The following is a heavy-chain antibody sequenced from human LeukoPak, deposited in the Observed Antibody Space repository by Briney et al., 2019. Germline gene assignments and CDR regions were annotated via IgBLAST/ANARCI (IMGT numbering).Heavy chain of an antibody. CDR3: ARVVGGNSPYYFDY. J-gene: IGHJ4*02. V-gene: IGHV1-8*01. D-gene: IGHD4-23*01. Sequence: ASVKVSCKASGYTFTSYDINWVRQATGQGLEWMGWMNPNSGNTGYAQKFQGRVTITADKSTSTAYMELSSLRSEDTAVYYCARVVGGNSPYYFDYWGQGTLVTVSS. CDR2: MNPNSGNT. CDR1: GYTFTSYD.